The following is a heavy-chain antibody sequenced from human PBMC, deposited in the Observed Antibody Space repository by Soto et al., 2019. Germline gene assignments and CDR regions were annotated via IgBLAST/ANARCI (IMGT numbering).Heavy chain of an antibody. J-gene: IGHJ4*02. CDR1: GFTFSDYY. CDR2: ISSSSSYT. V-gene: IGHV3-11*03. D-gene: IGHD3-22*01. CDR3: ARLHYDSSGYYLDY. Sequence: PGGSLRLSCAASGFTFSDYYMSWIRQAPGKGLEWVSYISSSSSYTNYADSVKGRFTISRDNAKNSLYLQMNSLRAEDTAVYYCARLHYDSSGYYLDYWGQGTLVTVSS.